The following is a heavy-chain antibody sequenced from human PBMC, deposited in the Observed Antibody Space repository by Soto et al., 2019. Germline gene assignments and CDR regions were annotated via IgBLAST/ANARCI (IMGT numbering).Heavy chain of an antibody. Sequence: MTLSYTVASGSIHSAGCYWMVNRQSPGKGLEWLGYVYDRGSTYTNPSLKGRGSMSLDTSKDQFSLILTSVTAADTAVYYCATAPGPYYPGMDVWGQGTTVTVSS. D-gene: IGHD3-10*01. J-gene: IGHJ6*02. CDR3: ATAPGPYYPGMDV. V-gene: IGHV4-30-4*01. CDR2: VYDRGST. CDR1: SGSIHSAGCY.